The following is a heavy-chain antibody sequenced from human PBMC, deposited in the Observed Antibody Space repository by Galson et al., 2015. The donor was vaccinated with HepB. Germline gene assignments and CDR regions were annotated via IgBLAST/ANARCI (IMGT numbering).Heavy chain of an antibody. J-gene: IGHJ4*02. D-gene: IGHD5-18*01. CDR3: ARSFWHARGYSYEVDY. CDR1: GFTFSSYS. V-gene: IGHV3-21*01. Sequence: SLRLSCAASGFTFSSYSMNWVRPAPGKGLEWVSSISSSSSYIYYADSVKGRFTISRDNAKNSLYLQMNSLRAEDTAVYYCARSFWHARGYSYEVDYWGQGTLVTVSS. CDR2: ISSSSSYI.